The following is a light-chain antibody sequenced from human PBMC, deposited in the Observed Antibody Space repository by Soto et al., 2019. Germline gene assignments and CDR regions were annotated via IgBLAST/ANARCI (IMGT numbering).Light chain of an antibody. CDR2: GAS. CDR3: QQYITWPRT. Sequence: EMVMTQSPATVSVSPGGRATLSCRASQTVSGNLAWYQQKSGQAPRLLIFGASTRATGIPARFSGSGSGTDFSLSISSLQSEDFAVYYCQQYITWPRTFGQGTKVDIK. CDR1: QTVSGN. V-gene: IGKV3-15*01. J-gene: IGKJ1*01.